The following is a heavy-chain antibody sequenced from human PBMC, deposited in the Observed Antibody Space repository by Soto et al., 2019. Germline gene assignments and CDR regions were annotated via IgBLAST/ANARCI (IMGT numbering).Heavy chain of an antibody. CDR1: GGSVGSGYYY. D-gene: IGHD3-16*01. V-gene: IGHV4-61*01. Sequence: PSETLSLTCTVSGGSVGSGYYYWSWIRQPPGKGLEWIGYIYYSGSTNYNPSLKSRVTISVDTSKNQFSLKLSSVTAADTAVYYCARDQWGLLLDPWGQGTLVTVSS. CDR2: IYYSGST. CDR3: ARDQWGLLLDP. J-gene: IGHJ5*02.